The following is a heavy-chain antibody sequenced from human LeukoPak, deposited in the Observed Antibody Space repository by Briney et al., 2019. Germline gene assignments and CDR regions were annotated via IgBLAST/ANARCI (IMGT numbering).Heavy chain of an antibody. D-gene: IGHD2-2*02. CDR2: IKQDGSEK. CDR1: GFTFSSYW. Sequence: GGSLRLSCAASGFTFSSYWMSWVRQAPGKGLEWVANIKQDGSEKYYVDSVKGRFTISRDNAKNSLYLQMNSLRAEDTAVYYCAKEGWKVPAAIGYFDYWGQGTLVTVSS. J-gene: IGHJ4*02. CDR3: AKEGWKVPAAIGYFDY. V-gene: IGHV3-7*01.